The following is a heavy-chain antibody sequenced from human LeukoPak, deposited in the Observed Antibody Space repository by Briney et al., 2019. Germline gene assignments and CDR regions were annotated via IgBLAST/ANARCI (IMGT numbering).Heavy chain of an antibody. CDR1: GGTFSSYA. V-gene: IGHV1-69*05. D-gene: IGHD2-2*03. CDR2: IIPIFGTA. J-gene: IGHJ3*02. CDR3: ASMDIVVVPAAMSAFDI. Sequence: GASVNVSCKASGGTFSSYAISWVRQAPGQGLEWMGGIIPIFGTANYAQKFQGRVTITTDESTSTAYMELSSLRSEDTAVYYCASMDIVVVPAAMSAFDIWGQGTMVTVSS.